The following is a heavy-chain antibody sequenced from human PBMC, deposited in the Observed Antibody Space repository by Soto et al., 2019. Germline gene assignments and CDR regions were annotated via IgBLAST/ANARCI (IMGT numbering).Heavy chain of an antibody. CDR2: INQDGSEK. J-gene: IGHJ6*02. V-gene: IGHV3-7*01. Sequence: EEQLVESGGALVLPAESLRLSCAASGFTFTSYWMSWVRQAPGKGLEWVAIINQDGSEKNSVASVKGRFTISRDNAKTSVYLEMTSLRVEDTAVYYCARDQRGGSYGMDVWGQGTTVTVS. CDR1: GFTFTSYW. D-gene: IGHD3-10*01. CDR3: ARDQRGGSYGMDV.